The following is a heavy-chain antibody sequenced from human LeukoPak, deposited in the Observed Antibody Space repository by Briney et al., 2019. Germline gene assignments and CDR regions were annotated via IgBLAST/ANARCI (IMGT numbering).Heavy chain of an antibody. CDR1: GFTFSSYS. CDR3: AKDPYSGSPRGFDY. CDR2: ISTSSRTI. D-gene: IGHD1-26*01. J-gene: IGHJ4*02. Sequence: GGSLRLSCAASGFTFSSYSMNWVRQAPGKGLEWVSHISTSSRTIYYADSVKGRFTISRDNAKNSLYLQMNNLRVDDTAVYYCAKDPYSGSPRGFDYWGQGTLVAASS. V-gene: IGHV3-48*04.